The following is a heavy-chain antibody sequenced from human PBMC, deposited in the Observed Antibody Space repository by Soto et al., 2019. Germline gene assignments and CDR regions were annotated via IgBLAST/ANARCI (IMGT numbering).Heavy chain of an antibody. CDR3: ARVVDSSGYPFDY. D-gene: IGHD3-22*01. CDR2: IYYRGST. V-gene: IGHV4-31*03. CDR1: GGSISSGGYY. J-gene: IGHJ4*02. Sequence: PSETLSLTCTVSGGSISSGGYYWTWIRQHPGKGLERIGCIYYRGSTHHNPSLKSRVTISVDTSKNQFSLKLSSVTAADTAVYYCARVVDSSGYPFDYWGQGTLVTVSS.